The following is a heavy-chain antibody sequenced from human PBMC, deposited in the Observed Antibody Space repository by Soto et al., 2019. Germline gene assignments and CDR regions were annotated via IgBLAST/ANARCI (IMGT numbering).Heavy chain of an antibody. J-gene: IGHJ4*02. CDR3: ATHTGGNDFFDY. CDR1: GGSISSYY. V-gene: IGHV4-59*03. Sequence: QVQLQESGPGLVKPSETLSLTCTVSGGSISSYYWGWIRQPPGKGLEWIGYISYSGRTSYSPSLKSRVTISVDTSKNQFSLKLSSVTAADTAVYYCATHTGGNDFFDYWGQGTLVTVSS. CDR2: ISYSGRT. D-gene: IGHD1-1*01.